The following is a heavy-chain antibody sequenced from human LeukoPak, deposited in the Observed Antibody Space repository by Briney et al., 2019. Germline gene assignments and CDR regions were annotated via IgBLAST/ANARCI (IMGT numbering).Heavy chain of an antibody. V-gene: IGHV4-59*08. Sequence: SETLSLTCTVSGGSISSYYWSWIRQPPGKGLEWIGYIYYSGSTNYNPSLKSRVTISIDKSKTQFSLRLSSVTAADTAVYYCARGYYYFDYWGQETLVTVSS. CDR1: GGSISSYY. CDR3: ARGYYYFDY. CDR2: IYYSGST. J-gene: IGHJ4*02. D-gene: IGHD2-15*01.